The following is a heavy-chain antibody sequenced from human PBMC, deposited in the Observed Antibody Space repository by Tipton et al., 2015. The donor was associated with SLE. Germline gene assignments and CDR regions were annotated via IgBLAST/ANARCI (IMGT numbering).Heavy chain of an antibody. CDR2: IYYSGST. CDR3: ARCSSGWYFPDAFDI. Sequence: TLSLTCTVSGGSISSYYWSWIRQPPGKGLEWIGYIYYSGSTNYNPSLKSRVTISVDTSKNQFSLKLSSVTAADTAVYYCARCSSGWYFPDAFDIWGQGTMVTVSS. D-gene: IGHD6-19*01. J-gene: IGHJ3*02. CDR1: GGSISSYY. V-gene: IGHV4-59*01.